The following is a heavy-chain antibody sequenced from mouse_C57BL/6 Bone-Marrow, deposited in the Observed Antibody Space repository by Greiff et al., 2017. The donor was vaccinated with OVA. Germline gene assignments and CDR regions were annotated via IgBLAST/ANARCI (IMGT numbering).Heavy chain of an antibody. D-gene: IGHD1-1*01. J-gene: IGHJ3*01. CDR1: GYTFTDYN. V-gene: IGHV1-22*01. Sequence: VQLQQSGPELVKPGASVKMSCKASGYTFTDYNMHWVKQSHGKSLEWIGYINPNNGGTSYNQKFKGKATLTVNKSSSTAYMELRSLTSEDSAVYYCARWDYYGSVWFAYWGQGTLVTVSA. CDR2: INPNNGGT. CDR3: ARWDYYGSVWFAY.